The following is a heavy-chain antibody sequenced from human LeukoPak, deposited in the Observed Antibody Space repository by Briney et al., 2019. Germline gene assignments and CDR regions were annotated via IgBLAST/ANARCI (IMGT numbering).Heavy chain of an antibody. V-gene: IGHV3-23*01. CDR1: GFTFSSYG. CDR3: AKDGIYDSSGYYPDY. J-gene: IGHJ4*02. Sequence: PGGSLRLSCAASGFTFSSYGMSWVRQAPGKGLEWVSAISGSGGSTYYADSVKGRFTISRDNSKNTLYLQMNSLRAEDTAVYYCAKDGIYDSSGYYPDYWGQGTLATVSS. CDR2: ISGSGGST. D-gene: IGHD3-22*01.